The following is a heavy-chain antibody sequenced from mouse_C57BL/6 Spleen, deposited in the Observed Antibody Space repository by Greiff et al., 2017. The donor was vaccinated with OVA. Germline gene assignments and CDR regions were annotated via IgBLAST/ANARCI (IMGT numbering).Heavy chain of an antibody. CDR2: ISNGGGST. CDR1: GFTFSDYY. V-gene: IGHV5-12*01. CDR3: ARQERSGSSFDY. Sequence: EVQLVESGGGLVQPGGSLKLSCAASGFTFSDYYMYWVRQTPEKRLEWVAYISNGGGSTYYPDTVTGRFTISRANAKTTLYLHMSRLNSEDAAMYYSARQERSGSSFDYWGQGTTLTVSS. D-gene: IGHD1-1*01. J-gene: IGHJ2*01.